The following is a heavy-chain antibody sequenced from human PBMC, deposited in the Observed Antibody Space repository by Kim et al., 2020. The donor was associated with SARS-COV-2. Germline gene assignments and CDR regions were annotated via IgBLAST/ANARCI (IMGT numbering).Heavy chain of an antibody. V-gene: IGHV1-46*01. D-gene: IGHD3-22*01. CDR3: MRTYYDSSGYSEYFQH. Sequence: KFQGRVTMTRDTSTSTVYMELSSLRSEDTAVYYCMRTYYDSSGYSEYFQHWGQGTLVTVSS. J-gene: IGHJ1*01.